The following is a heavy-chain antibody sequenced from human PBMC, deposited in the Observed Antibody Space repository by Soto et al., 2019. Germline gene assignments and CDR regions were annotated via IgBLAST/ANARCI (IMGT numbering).Heavy chain of an antibody. CDR3: VRHGRVGGMRFDYHNGMDV. J-gene: IGHJ6*02. D-gene: IGHD3-10*01. V-gene: IGHV1-18*01. CDR1: GDNFKNYG. Sequence: GASVKVSWKASGDNFKNYGISWARQAPGQGLEWMGWISSYTGNSKNAQTIQGRVTLTTDTVTNTAHMELRSLRSDDTAVYFCVRHGRVGGMRFDYHNGMDVWGQGTTVTVSS. CDR2: ISSYTGNS.